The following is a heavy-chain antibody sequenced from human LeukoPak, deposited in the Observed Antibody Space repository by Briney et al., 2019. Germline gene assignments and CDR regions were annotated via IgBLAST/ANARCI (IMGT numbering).Heavy chain of an antibody. J-gene: IGHJ5*02. D-gene: IGHD2-8*01. V-gene: IGHV7-4-1*02. CDR3: ARAASLMVYAKRWAFDP. CDR1: GYTFTSYA. CDR2: INTNTGNP. Sequence: ASVKVSCKASGYTFTSYAMNWVRQAPGQGLEWMGWINTNTGNPTYAQGFTGRFVFSLDTSVSTAYLQISSLKAEDTAVYYCARAASLMVYAKRWAFDPWGQGTLVTVSS.